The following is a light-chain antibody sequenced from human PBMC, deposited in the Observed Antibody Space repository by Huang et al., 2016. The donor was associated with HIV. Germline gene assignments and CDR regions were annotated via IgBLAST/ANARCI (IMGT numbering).Light chain of an antibody. V-gene: IGKV3-20*01. Sequence: EIVLTQSPGTLSLSPGERATLSCRASQSVSSRYVAWYQQKPGQAPRLLIYGASPRATGIPDRFRGTGSATDFTLTVSRLEPDDFAVYYCQQYGDSPLTFGGGTKVEF. CDR1: QSVSSRY. J-gene: IGKJ4*01. CDR2: GAS. CDR3: QQYGDSPLT.